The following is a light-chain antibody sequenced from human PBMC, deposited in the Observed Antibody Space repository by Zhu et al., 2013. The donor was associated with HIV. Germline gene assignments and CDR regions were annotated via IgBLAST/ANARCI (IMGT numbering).Light chain of an antibody. CDR3: QQSNTFPPR. J-gene: IGKJ1*01. Sequence: DIQMTQSPSSLSASVGDRVTITCRASQSITTYLNWYRQKPGEAPKLLIYAASSLQSGVPSRFSGSGSGIDFTLTINSLQPEDFATYYCQQSNTFPPRFGQGTKVEIK. CDR1: QSITTY. V-gene: IGKV1-39*01. CDR2: AAS.